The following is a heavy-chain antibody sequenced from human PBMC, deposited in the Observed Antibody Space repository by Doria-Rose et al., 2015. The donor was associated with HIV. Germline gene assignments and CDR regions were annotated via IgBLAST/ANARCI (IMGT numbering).Heavy chain of an antibody. V-gene: IGHV4-34*01. D-gene: IGHD6-13*01. Sequence: QVQLQQWGAGLLKPSETLSLTCAVYGGSFSGYYWSWIRQPPGKGLEWIGEIDHSGSTNSNPSLKSRVTISVDTSKKQVSLKMNSVTAADTAVYYCARGTWGQLALCDYWGPGTLVTVSP. CDR1: GGSFSGYY. CDR3: ARGTWGQLALCDY. CDR2: IDHSGST. J-gene: IGHJ4*02.